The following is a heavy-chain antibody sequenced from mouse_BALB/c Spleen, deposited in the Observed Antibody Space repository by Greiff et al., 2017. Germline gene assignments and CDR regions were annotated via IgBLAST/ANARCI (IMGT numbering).Heavy chain of an antibody. CDR2: ISDGGSYT. Sequence: EVNVVESGGGLVKPGGSLKLSCAASGFTFSDYYMYWVRPTPEKRLEWVATISDGGSYTYYPDSVKGRFTISRDNAKNNLYLQLSSLKSEATAMYCCARDRDDVRDYAMDYWGQGTSVTVSS. V-gene: IGHV5-4*02. J-gene: IGHJ4*01. CDR3: ARDRDDVRDYAMDY. CDR1: GFTFSDYY. D-gene: IGHD2-14*01.